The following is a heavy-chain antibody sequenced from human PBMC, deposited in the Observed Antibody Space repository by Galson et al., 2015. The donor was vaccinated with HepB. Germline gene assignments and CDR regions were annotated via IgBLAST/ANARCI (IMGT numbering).Heavy chain of an antibody. Sequence: SLRLSCAASGFIFSNAWMSWVRQAPGKGLEWVGRIKSKTDAGTTDYAAPVKGRFTISRDDSKNTLHLQMNSLKTEDTAVYYCSTRQGRRGGAPVWGQGTMVTVSS. V-gene: IGHV3-15*01. CDR3: STRQGRRGGAPV. D-gene: IGHD1-26*01. J-gene: IGHJ3*01. CDR1: GFIFSNAW. CDR2: IKSKTDAGTT.